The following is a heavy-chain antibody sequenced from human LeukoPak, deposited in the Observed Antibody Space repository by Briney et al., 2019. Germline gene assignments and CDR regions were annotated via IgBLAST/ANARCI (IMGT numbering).Heavy chain of an antibody. CDR3: ANIVVVPAAIGY. Sequence: QAGGSLRLSCAASGFTFSSYAMSWVRQAPGKGLEWVSAISGSGGSTYYADSVKGRFTISRDNSKNTLYLQMNSLRAEDTAVYYCANIVVVPAAIGYWGQGTLVTVSS. CDR1: GFTFSSYA. D-gene: IGHD2-2*02. CDR2: ISGSGGST. V-gene: IGHV3-23*01. J-gene: IGHJ4*02.